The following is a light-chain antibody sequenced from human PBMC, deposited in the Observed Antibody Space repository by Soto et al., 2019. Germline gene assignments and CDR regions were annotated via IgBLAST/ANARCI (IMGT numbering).Light chain of an antibody. V-gene: IGKV3D-15*01. CDR3: QQYNNCPLT. Sequence: IVLTPSPATLSVSPGERATLSCRASQSVSSTLAWYQQTPGQARRLIIAGASTSATGVPAMFSGSGCGTEFTLTITSLQSEDFAVYCCQQYNNCPLTFGPGARLEFK. J-gene: IGKJ5*01. CDR2: GAS. CDR1: QSVSST.